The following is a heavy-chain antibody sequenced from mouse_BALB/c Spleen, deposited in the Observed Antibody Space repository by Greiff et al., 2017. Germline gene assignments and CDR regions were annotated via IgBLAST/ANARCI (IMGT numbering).Heavy chain of an antibody. V-gene: IGHV3-8*02. CDR3: ARRITTGAWFAY. D-gene: IGHD2-4*01. CDR2: ISYSGST. CDR1: GDSITSGY. Sequence: EVMLVESGPSLVKPSQTLSLTCSVTGDSITSGYWNWIRKFPGNKLEYMGYISYSGSTYYNPSLKSRISITRDTSKNQYYLQLNSVTTEDTATYYCARRITTGAWFAYWGQGTLVTVSA. J-gene: IGHJ3*01.